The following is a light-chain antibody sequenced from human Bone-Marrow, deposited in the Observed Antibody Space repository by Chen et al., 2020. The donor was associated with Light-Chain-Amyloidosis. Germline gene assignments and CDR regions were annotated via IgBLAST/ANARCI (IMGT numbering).Light chain of an antibody. CDR2: GAS. CDR1: QGIGDH. CDR3: LQNYNHPRT. V-gene: IGKV1-6*01. J-gene: IGKJ1*01. Sequence: QMTQSPSALSASVGDRVNITCRATQGIGDHLSWYQQTPGNAPKALIYGASILHSGVPSRFSGSGSDTDFTLTISSLQPEDSATYYCLQNYNHPRTFGQGIKVETK.